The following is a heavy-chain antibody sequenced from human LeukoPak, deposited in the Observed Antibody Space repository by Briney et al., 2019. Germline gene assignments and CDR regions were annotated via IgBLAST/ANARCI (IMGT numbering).Heavy chain of an antibody. CDR1: GGSISSGGYS. J-gene: IGHJ4*02. CDR3: ARGGGGSSSLDY. Sequence: ASQTLSLTCAVSGGSISSGGYSWSWIRQPPGKGLEWIGYIYHSGSTYYNPSLKSRVTISVDRSKNQFSLKLSSATAADTAVYYCARGGGGSSSLDYWGQGTLVTVSS. D-gene: IGHD6-6*01. V-gene: IGHV4-30-2*01. CDR2: IYHSGST.